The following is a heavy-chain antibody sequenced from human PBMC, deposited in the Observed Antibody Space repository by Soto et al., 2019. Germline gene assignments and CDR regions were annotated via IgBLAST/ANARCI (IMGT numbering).Heavy chain of an antibody. Sequence: GSLRLSCAASGFTFSSYAMSWVRQAPGKGLEWVSAISGSGGSTYYADSVKGRFTISRDNSKNTLYLQMNSLRAEDTAVYYCAKDGYSSGWYYNWFDPWGQGTLVTVSS. J-gene: IGHJ5*02. CDR1: GFTFSSYA. CDR2: ISGSGGST. V-gene: IGHV3-23*01. D-gene: IGHD6-19*01. CDR3: AKDGYSSGWYYNWFDP.